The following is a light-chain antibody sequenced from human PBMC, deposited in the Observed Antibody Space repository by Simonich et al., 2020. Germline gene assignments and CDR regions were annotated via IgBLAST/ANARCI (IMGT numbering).Light chain of an antibody. J-gene: IGKJ5*01. CDR1: QGISNS. CDR3: QQYYSTPIT. Sequence: DIQMTQSPSSLSASVGVRVTITCRASQGISNSLAWYQQKPGKAPKLLLYAASRLESGVPSRFSGSGSGTDYTLTISSLQPEDFATYYCQQYYSTPITFGQGTRLEIK. CDR2: AAS. V-gene: IGKV1-NL1*01.